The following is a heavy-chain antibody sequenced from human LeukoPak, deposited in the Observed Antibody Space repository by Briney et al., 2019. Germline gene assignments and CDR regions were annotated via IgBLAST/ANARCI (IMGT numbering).Heavy chain of an antibody. CDR3: ARLQQQVVFGWFDP. Sequence: SETLSLTRTVSGGALSRYYWSWIRQPPGKGLEWSGYISYSGSTNYNPSLKSRVTISVDTSKNHFSLKLSSVTAADTAVYYGARLQQQVVFGWFDPWGQGTLVTVFS. D-gene: IGHD6-13*01. CDR1: GGALSRYY. V-gene: IGHV4-59*08. CDR2: ISYSGST. J-gene: IGHJ5*02.